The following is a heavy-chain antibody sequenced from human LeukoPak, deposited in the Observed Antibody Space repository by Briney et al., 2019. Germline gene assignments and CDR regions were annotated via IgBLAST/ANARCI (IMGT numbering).Heavy chain of an antibody. Sequence: GESLKISCKTSGYTLTNYWIGWVRQMPGKGLEWMGIIYPDDSDTRYSPSFQRQVTISADKSVNTAYLQWSSLKASDTAIYFCARREYSSSSFHFDSWGQGTRVIVSS. D-gene: IGHD6-6*01. J-gene: IGHJ4*02. CDR2: IYPDDSDT. CDR1: GYTLTNYW. V-gene: IGHV5-51*01. CDR3: ARREYSSSSFHFDS.